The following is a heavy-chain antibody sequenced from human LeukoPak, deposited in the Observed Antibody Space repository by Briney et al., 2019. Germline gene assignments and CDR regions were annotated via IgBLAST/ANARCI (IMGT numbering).Heavy chain of an antibody. CDR2: INTSGGST. CDR1: GYTFTTHH. Sequence: ASVKVSCKASGYTFTTHHVHWVRQAPGQGPEWMGIINTSGGSTSYAQKFQGRVTMTRGTSTSTVYMELSSLRSEDTAVYYCARGYYYDSSGGPSEYWGQGTLVTVSS. J-gene: IGHJ4*02. D-gene: IGHD3-22*01. CDR3: ARGYYYDSSGGPSEY. V-gene: IGHV1-46*01.